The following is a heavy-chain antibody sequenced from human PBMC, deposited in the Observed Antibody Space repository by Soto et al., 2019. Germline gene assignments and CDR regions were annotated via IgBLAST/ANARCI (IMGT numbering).Heavy chain of an antibody. CDR1: GFSLTTSGVG. J-gene: IGHJ4*02. CDR2: IYWDGIE. Sequence: QITLKESGPALVKPTQTLTLTCTVSGFSLTTSGVGVGWIRQPPGKAPEWLALIYWDGIERYSPSLRSRLTLTMGSSKDQVVLTLTTMDPVDTATYYCAHRPCSGGTCYLFEHWGQGTRVIVSS. V-gene: IGHV2-5*02. D-gene: IGHD2-15*01. CDR3: AHRPCSGGTCYLFEH.